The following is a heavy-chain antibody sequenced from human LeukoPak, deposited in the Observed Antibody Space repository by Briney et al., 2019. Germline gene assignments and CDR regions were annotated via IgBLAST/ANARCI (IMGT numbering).Heavy chain of an antibody. CDR2: IYHSGST. V-gene: IGHV4-30-2*01. CDR3: ARARYNWNLDYFDY. J-gene: IGHJ4*02. CDR1: GGSISSGGYS. D-gene: IGHD1-7*01. Sequence: SETLSLTCAVSGGSISSGGYSWSWIRQPPGKGLEWIGYIYHSGSTYYNPSLKSRVTISVDRSKNQFSLKLSSVTAADTAVYYCARARYNWNLDYFDYWGQGILVTVSS.